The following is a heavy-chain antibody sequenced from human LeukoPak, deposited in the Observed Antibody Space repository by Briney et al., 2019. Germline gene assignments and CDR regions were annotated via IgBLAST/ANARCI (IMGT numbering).Heavy chain of an antibody. J-gene: IGHJ3*02. CDR2: INTNTGNP. CDR1: GYTFTSYA. V-gene: IGHV7-4-1*02. Sequence: ASVKVSCKASGYTFTSYAMNWVRQAPGQGLEWMGWINTNTGNPTYAQGFTGRFVFSLDTSVSTAYLQISSLKAEDTAVYYCARGGSYYDYVWGSYRLSEDAFDIWGQGTMVTVSS. D-gene: IGHD3-16*02. CDR3: ARGGSYYDYVWGSYRLSEDAFDI.